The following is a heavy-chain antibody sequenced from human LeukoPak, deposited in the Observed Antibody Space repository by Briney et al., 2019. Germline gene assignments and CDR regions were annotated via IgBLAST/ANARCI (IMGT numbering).Heavy chain of an antibody. D-gene: IGHD6-13*01. CDR3: ARDADSSSWSMYYYYGMDV. J-gene: IGHJ6*02. CDR1: GFTFSSYS. Sequence: GGSLRLSCAASGFTFSSYSMHWVRQAPGEGLEWVSSISSSSSYIYYADSVKGRFTISRDNAKNSLYLQMNSLRAEDTAVYYCARDADSSSWSMYYYYGMDVWGQGTTVIVSS. V-gene: IGHV3-21*01. CDR2: ISSSSSYI.